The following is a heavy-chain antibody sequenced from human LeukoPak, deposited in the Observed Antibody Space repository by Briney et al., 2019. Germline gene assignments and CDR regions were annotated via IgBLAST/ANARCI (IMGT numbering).Heavy chain of an antibody. V-gene: IGHV4-59*01. J-gene: IGHJ5*02. CDR2: IYYSGST. CDR3: AREGHEGAPSWFDP. Sequence: SETLSLTCTVSGGSISSYYWSWIRQPPGKGLEWIGYIYYSGSTSYNPSLKSRVTISVDTSKNQFSLKLSSVTAADTAVYYCAREGHEGAPSWFDPWGQGTLVTVSS. CDR1: GGSISSYY. D-gene: IGHD4/OR15-4a*01.